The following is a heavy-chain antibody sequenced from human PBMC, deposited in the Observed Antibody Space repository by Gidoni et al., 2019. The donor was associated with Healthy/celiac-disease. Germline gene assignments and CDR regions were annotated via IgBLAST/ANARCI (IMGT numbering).Heavy chain of an antibody. CDR2: INHSGST. V-gene: IGHV4-34*01. D-gene: IGHD2-2*01. CDR3: ARGRRSTSCYHY. Sequence: QVQLQQWRAGLLKPSETLSPTCAVYGGSFSGYYWSWIRQPPGKGLEWIGEINHSGSTNYNPSLKSRVTISVDTSKNQFSLKLSSVTAADTAVYYCARGRRSTSCYHYWGQGTLVTVSS. J-gene: IGHJ4*02. CDR1: GGSFSGYY.